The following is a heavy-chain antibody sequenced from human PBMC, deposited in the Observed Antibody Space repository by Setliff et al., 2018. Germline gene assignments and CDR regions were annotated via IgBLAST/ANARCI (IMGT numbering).Heavy chain of an antibody. J-gene: IGHJ6*02. CDR2: IYYSGST. D-gene: IGHD3-3*01. V-gene: IGHV4-59*01. Sequence: SETLSLTCTVSGGSISSYYWSWIRQPPGKGLEWIGYIYYSGSTNYNPSLKSRVAISVDTSKNQFSLKLSSVTAADTAVYYCAREGYYNFWSGFMDVWGQGTTVTVSS. CDR3: AREGYYNFWSGFMDV. CDR1: GGSISSYY.